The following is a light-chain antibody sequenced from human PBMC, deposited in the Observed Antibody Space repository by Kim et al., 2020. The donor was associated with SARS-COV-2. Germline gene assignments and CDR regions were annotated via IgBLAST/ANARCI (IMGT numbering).Light chain of an antibody. CDR2: GHN. CDR1: SPNIGAGYD. CDR3: QSYDSSLRVL. V-gene: IGLV1-40*01. Sequence: GQRVTIAGPGRSPNIGAGYDVHWYQQLPGTAPKLLIYGHNSRPSGVPDRFSGSMSGTSASLAITGLQAGDEADYYCQSYDSSLRVLFGGGTQLTVL. J-gene: IGLJ3*02.